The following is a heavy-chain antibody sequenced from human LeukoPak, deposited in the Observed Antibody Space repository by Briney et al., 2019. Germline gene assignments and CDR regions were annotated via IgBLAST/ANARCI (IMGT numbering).Heavy chain of an antibody. CDR1: GFSFSDSY. CDR2: ISSSGSTI. J-gene: IGHJ4*02. CDR3: ARVSYYGSGSPLDY. V-gene: IGHV3-11*01. Sequence: PGGSLRLSCAASGFSFSDSYMSWIRHPARKGMEWVSYISSSGSTIYYADSVKGRFTISRDNAKNSLYLQMNSLRAEDTAVYYCARVSYYGSGSPLDYWGQGTLVTVSS. D-gene: IGHD3-10*01.